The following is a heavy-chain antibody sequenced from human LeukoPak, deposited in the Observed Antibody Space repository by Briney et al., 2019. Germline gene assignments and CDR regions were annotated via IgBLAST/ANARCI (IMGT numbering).Heavy chain of an antibody. D-gene: IGHD1-7*01. CDR2: ISAYNGNT. Sequence: ASVKVSWKASGYTFTSYGISWVRQAPAQGLEWMGWISAYNGNTNYAQKLQGRVTMTTDTSTSTAYMELRSLRSDDTAVYYCARDRKTGTTSWFDPWGQGTLVTVSS. J-gene: IGHJ5*02. CDR1: GYTFTSYG. CDR3: ARDRKTGTTSWFDP. V-gene: IGHV1-18*04.